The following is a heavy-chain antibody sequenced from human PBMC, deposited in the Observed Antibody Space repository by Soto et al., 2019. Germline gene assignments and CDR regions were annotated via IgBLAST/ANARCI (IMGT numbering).Heavy chain of an antibody. J-gene: IGHJ4*02. Sequence: PGGSLRLSCAASGFTFSSYGMHWVRQAPGKGLEWVAVISYDGSNKYYADSVKGRFTISRDNSKNTLYLQMNSLRAEDTAVYYCAKGVELSWWELPDYWGQGTLVTVSS. CDR3: AKGVELSWWELPDY. D-gene: IGHD2-15*01. CDR2: ISYDGSNK. CDR1: GFTFSSYG. V-gene: IGHV3-30*18.